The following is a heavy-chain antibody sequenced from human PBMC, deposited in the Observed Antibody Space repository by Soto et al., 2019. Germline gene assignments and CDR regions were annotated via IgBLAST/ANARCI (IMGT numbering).Heavy chain of an antibody. Sequence: QVQLVQSGAEVKKPGSSVKVSCKASGGTFSSYAISWVRQAPGQGLEWMGGIIPIFGTANYAQKFQGRVTITAHESPSTAYMELSSLRSEDTAVYYCARERAIEEYDSSGRLDYWGQGTLVTVSS. J-gene: IGHJ4*02. V-gene: IGHV1-69*12. CDR1: GGTFSSYA. D-gene: IGHD3-22*01. CDR2: IIPIFGTA. CDR3: ARERAIEEYDSSGRLDY.